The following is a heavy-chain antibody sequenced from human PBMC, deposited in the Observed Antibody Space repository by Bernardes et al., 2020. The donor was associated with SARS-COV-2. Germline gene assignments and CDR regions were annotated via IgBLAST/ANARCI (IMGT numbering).Heavy chain of an antibody. V-gene: IGHV3-64D*06. D-gene: IGHD6-19*01. Sequence: GGSRRLPTSSSCFTFSSYSMHWFLPAPVKGLEYVSGIISDGDNKQYAASVEDRFTISRDNSKDTLYLQLTSLRLEDTAVYYCVKADYKFFWPSSGSGGHFFDNWGQGSLLTVYS. J-gene: IGHJ4*02. CDR2: IISDGDNK. CDR3: VKADYKFFWPSSGSGGHFFDN. CDR1: CFTFSSYS.